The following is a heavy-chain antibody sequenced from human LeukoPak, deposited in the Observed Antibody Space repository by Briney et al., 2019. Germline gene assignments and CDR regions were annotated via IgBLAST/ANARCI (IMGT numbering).Heavy chain of an antibody. D-gene: IGHD6-19*01. CDR1: GGSISRYY. V-gene: IGHV4-59*08. CDR2: IYYSGST. CDR3: ARRVAGYDWYFDL. J-gene: IGHJ2*01. Sequence: PSETLSLTCTVSGGSISRYYWSWIRQPPGKGLEWIGYIYYSGSTNYNPSLKSRVTISVDTSKNQFSLKLSSVTAADTAVYYCARRVAGYDWYFDLWGRGTLVTVSS.